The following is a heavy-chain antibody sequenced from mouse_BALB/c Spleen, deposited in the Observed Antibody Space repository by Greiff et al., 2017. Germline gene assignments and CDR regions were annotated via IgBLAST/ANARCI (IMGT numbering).Heavy chain of an antibody. V-gene: IGHV5-12-1*01. D-gene: IGHD2-10*02. Sequence: DVHLVESGGGLVKPGGSLKLSCAASGFAFSSYDMSWVRQTPEKRLEWVAYISSGGGSTYYPDTVKGRFTISRDNAKNTLYLQMSSLKSEDTAMYYCARRYGNYVYYAMDYWGQGTSVTVSS. J-gene: IGHJ4*01. CDR2: ISSGGGST. CDR1: GFAFSSYD. CDR3: ARRYGNYVYYAMDY.